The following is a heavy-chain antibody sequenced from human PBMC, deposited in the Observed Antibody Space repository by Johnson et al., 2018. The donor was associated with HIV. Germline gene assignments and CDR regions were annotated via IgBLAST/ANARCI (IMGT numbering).Heavy chain of an antibody. V-gene: IGHV3-20*04. CDR1: GFTFDDYG. CDR2: INWSGGST. J-gene: IGHJ3*02. CDR3: AKGEQLVISRKGHDAFDI. D-gene: IGHD6-6*01. Sequence: MLLVESGGGAVRPGGSLRISCAASGFTFDDYGMSWVRQAPGKGLEWVSGINWSGGSTGYADSMKGRFTISRDNSKNTLYLQMNSLRVEDTAVYYCAKGEQLVISRKGHDAFDIWGQGTMVTVSS.